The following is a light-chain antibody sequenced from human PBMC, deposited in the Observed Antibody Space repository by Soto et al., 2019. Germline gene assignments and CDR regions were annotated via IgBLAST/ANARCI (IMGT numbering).Light chain of an antibody. CDR1: SGDVGAFDY. V-gene: IGLV2-14*03. J-gene: IGLJ3*02. CDR3: AAYTTSSTLV. CDR2: DVS. Sequence: QSALTQPASVSGSPGQSITISCAGTSGDVGAFDYVSWYQHHPGKVPKLMIYDVSDRSSGVSTRFSGSKSANMASLTISGLQADDEADYYCAAYTTSSTLVFGGGTKVTVL.